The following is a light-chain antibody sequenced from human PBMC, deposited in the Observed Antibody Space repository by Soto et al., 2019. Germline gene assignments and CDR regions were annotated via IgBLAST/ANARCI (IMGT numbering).Light chain of an antibody. CDR1: QNVGVR. V-gene: IGKV3-11*01. J-gene: IGKJ1*01. CDR2: GAS. Sequence: EIVLTQSPATLSSSPGERATLSCRASQNVGVRLAWYQHKPGQAPRLIIYGASNRAAGIPARFSGSGSGTDFTLTITSLEPEDFAFYYCHQRQRWTRTFRQGTKVDIX. CDR3: HQRQRWTRT.